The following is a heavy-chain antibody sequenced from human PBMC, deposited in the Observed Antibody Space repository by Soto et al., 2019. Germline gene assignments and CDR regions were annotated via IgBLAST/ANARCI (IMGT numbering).Heavy chain of an antibody. CDR2: MYHSGST. CDR1: GGSISSGGYS. V-gene: IGHV4-30-2*01. D-gene: IGHD5-18*01. Sequence: PSETLSLTCAVSGGSISSGGYSWSWIRQPPGKGLEWIGYMYHSGSTYYNPSLKSRVTISVDRSKNQFSLNLSSVTAADTALYYCARALGYTYGHLPIDYWGQGMLVTVS. J-gene: IGHJ4*02. CDR3: ARALGYTYGHLPIDY.